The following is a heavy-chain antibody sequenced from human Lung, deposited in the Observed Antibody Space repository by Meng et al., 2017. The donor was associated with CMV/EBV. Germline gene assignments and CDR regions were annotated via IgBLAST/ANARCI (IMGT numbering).Heavy chain of an antibody. CDR1: GFTFDDYG. V-gene: IGHV3-20*01. Sequence: SXAASGFTFDDYGVSWVRQVPGKGLEWVSGINWNGDSTVYADSVKGRFTISRDNAKNSLYLQMNSLRAEDTALYHCARGGSSSWGQGVFDYWGQGTXVTVAS. D-gene: IGHD6-13*01. CDR3: ARGGSSSWGQGVFDY. CDR2: INWNGDST. J-gene: IGHJ4*02.